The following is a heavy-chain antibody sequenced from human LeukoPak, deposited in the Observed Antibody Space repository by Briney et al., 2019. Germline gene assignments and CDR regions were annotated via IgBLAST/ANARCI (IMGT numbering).Heavy chain of an antibody. CDR1: GYTFTGHY. D-gene: IGHD3-10*02. J-gene: IGHJ4*02. Sequence: ASVKVSCKASGYTFTGHYMHWVRQASGQGLEWMGWINPSSGGTSYAQKFQGRVTMTKDTSISTAYMELSSLRSDDTAVYYCARCSIPRDRSAYFHYWGQGTLVTVSS. CDR2: INPSSGGT. V-gene: IGHV1-2*02. CDR3: ARCSIPRDRSAYFHY.